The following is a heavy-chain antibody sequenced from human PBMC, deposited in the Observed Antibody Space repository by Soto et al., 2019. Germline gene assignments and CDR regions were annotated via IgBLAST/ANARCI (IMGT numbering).Heavy chain of an antibody. Sequence: TASGGSISSGGYYWSWIRQHPGKGLEWIGYIYYSGSTYYNPSLKSRVTISVDTSKNQFSLKLSSVTAADTAVYYCARDRSDYYYYYGMDVWGQGTTVTVSS. CDR2: IYYSGST. CDR3: ARDRSDYYYYYGMDV. V-gene: IGHV4-31*03. J-gene: IGHJ6*02. CDR1: GGSISSGGYY.